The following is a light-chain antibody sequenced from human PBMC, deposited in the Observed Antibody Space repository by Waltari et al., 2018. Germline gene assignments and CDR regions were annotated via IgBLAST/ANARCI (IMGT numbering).Light chain of an antibody. CDR3: HSRDASGVGGT. V-gene: IGLV3-19*01. CDR2: GTN. CDR1: SLRSFY. Sequence: TQDPAVSVAMGQTVRITCQGDSLRSFYASWYQQRHGQAPILVGYGTNDRPSGVPDRLSGSSSDNTASLTITGAQAEDEGFYYCHSRDASGVGGTFGGGTKLTVL. J-gene: IGLJ2*01.